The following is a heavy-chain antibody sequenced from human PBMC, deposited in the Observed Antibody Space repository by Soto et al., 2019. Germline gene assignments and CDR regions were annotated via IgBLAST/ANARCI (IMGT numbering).Heavy chain of an antibody. J-gene: IGHJ3*02. Sequence: APVKVSCKASGYTFTSYAMHWVRQAPGQRLEWMGWINAGNGNTKYSQKFQGRVTITRDTSASTAYMELSSLRSEDTAVYYCARENPTCLAFDIWGQGTMVTVSS. V-gene: IGHV1-3*01. CDR2: INAGNGNT. CDR1: GYTFTSYA. CDR3: ARENPTCLAFDI.